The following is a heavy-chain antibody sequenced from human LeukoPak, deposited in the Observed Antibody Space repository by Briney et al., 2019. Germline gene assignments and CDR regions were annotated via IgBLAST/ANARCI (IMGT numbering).Heavy chain of an antibody. Sequence: GGSLRLSCAASGFTFSSYSMNWVRQAPGKGLEWVSSISSSSSYIYYADSVKGRFTISRDNSKNTLYLQVSSLRAEDTAVYYCAKNTQYSGYYDCWGQGTLVAVSS. CDR1: GFTFSSYS. CDR3: AKNTQYSGYYDC. J-gene: IGHJ4*02. CDR2: ISSSSSYI. D-gene: IGHD6-6*01. V-gene: IGHV3-21*04.